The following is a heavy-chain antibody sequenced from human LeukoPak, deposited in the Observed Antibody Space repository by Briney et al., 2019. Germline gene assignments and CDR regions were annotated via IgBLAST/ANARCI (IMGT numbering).Heavy chain of an antibody. CDR2: ISYDGSSR. CDR3: ASPPGRPNGD. CDR1: GFSFSNYP. V-gene: IGHV3-30*04. Sequence: GGSLRLSCAASGFSFSNYPMQWVRHAPGKGLEWVATISYDGSSRYSAASVKGRFTISRDNSKNTLSLQMNSLRVEDTAMYYCASPPGRPNGDWGQGTLVTVSS. J-gene: IGHJ4*02. D-gene: IGHD7-27*01.